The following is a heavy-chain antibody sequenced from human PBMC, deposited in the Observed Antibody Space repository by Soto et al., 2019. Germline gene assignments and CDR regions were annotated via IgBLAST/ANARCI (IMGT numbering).Heavy chain of an antibody. D-gene: IGHD3-22*01. Sequence: GGSLRLSCEASGFTFSSYAMHWVRQAPGKGLEWVAVIWYDGSNKYYADSVKGRFTISRDKSKNTLYLQMNSLRAEDTAVYYCARDRRYYDSSGYLDYWGQGTLVTVSS. CDR3: ARDRRYYDSSGYLDY. CDR2: IWYDGSNK. V-gene: IGHV3-33*01. J-gene: IGHJ4*02. CDR1: GFTFSSYA.